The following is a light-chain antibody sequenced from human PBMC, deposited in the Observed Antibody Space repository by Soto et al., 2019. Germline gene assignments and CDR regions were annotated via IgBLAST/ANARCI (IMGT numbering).Light chain of an antibody. J-gene: IGLJ1*01. V-gene: IGLV1-51*01. CDR3: GTWDSSLSVVV. CDR1: KSNIGNNY. CDR2: DNI. Sequence: QSVLTQPPSVSAAPGQKVTISCSGSKSNIGNNYVSWYQQLPGTAPKLVIYDNINRPSGIPARFSGSKSGTSATLGITGLQTGDDADYYCGTWDSSLSVVVSGTGTKVTVL.